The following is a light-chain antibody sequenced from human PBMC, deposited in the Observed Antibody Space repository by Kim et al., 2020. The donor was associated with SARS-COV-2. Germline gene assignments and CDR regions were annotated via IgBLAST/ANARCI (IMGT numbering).Light chain of an antibody. CDR3: QQRSNWLT. Sequence: LSLSPAERATLSCRARHSVNNYLAWYQQKPGQAPRLLIYDAFNRATGIPARFSGSGSGRDYTLTISSLEPEDSAVYYCQQRSNWLTFGGGTKVEI. CDR1: HSVNNY. V-gene: IGKV3-11*02. CDR2: DAF. J-gene: IGKJ4*01.